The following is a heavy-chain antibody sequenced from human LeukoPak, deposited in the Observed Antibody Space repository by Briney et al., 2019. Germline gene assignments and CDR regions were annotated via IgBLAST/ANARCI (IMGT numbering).Heavy chain of an antibody. Sequence: SQTLSLTCTVSAGSISSGGYYWSWIRQPPGKGLEWIGEINHSGSTNYNPSLKSRVTISVDTSKNQFSLKLSSVTAADTAVYYCAREGPIYGMDVWGQGTTVTVSS. CDR3: AREGPIYGMDV. CDR1: AGSISSGGYY. V-gene: IGHV4-30-2*01. J-gene: IGHJ6*02. CDR2: INHSGST.